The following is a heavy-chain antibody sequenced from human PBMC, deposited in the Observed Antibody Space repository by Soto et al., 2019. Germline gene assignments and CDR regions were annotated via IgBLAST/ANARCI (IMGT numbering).Heavy chain of an antibody. D-gene: IGHD3-9*01. CDR3: TSPYYDILTGYYLDAFDI. J-gene: IGHJ3*02. CDR1: GFTFSGSA. Sequence: GGSLRLSCAASGFTFSGSAMHWVRQASGKGLEWVGRIRSKANSYATAYAASVKGRFTISRDDSKNTAYLQMNSLKTEDTAVYYCTSPYYDILTGYYLDAFDIWGQGTMVTVSS. CDR2: IRSKANSYAT. V-gene: IGHV3-73*01.